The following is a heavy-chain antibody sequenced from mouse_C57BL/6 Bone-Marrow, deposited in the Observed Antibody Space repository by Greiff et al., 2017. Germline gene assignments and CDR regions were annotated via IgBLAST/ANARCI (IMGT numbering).Heavy chain of an antibody. CDR2: IDPETGGT. D-gene: IGHD2-3*01. J-gene: IGHJ2*01. Sequence: QVQLQQSGAELVRPGASVTLSCKASGYTFTDYEMHWVKQTPVHGLEWIGAIDPETGGTAYNQKFKGKAILTADTSSSTAYMELRSLTSEDSAVYYCTRRWLLYFDSWGQGTTLTVSS. CDR3: TRRWLLYFDS. CDR1: GYTFTDYE. V-gene: IGHV1-15*01.